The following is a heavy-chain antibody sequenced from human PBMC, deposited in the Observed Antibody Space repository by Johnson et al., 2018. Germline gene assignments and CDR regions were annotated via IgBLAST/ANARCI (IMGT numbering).Heavy chain of an antibody. CDR2: ISYDGSNR. CDR3: ARDYFDWLKGPFRH. Sequence: VQLVESGGGVVQPGRSLTLSCAASGFTFSTYTMHWVRRAPGKGLEWVAVISYDGSNRFYADSVKGRFTISRDNSKNTLYLQMSGLRAEDTAMDYCARDYFDWLKGPFRHWGQGTRVTVSA. J-gene: IGHJ1*01. D-gene: IGHD3-9*01. CDR1: GFTFSTYT. V-gene: IGHV3-30-3*01.